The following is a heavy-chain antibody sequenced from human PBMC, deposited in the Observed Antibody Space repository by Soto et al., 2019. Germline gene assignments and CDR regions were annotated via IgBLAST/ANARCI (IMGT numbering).Heavy chain of an antibody. CDR3: AREHDSSGYYLYYFDY. V-gene: IGHV3-33*01. D-gene: IGHD3-22*01. CDR2: IWYDGSNK. CDR1: GFTFSSYG. J-gene: IGHJ4*02. Sequence: GGSLRLSCAASGFTFSSYGMHWVRQAPGKGLEWVAVIWYDGSNKYYADSVKGRFTISRDNSKNTLYLQMNSLRAEDTAVYYCAREHDSSGYYLYYFDYWGQGTLVTVSS.